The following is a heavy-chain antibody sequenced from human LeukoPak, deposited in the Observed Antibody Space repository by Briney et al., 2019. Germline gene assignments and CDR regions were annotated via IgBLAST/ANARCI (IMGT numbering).Heavy chain of an antibody. CDR2: ISGSGGST. Sequence: QLGGSLRLSCAASGFTFSSYAMSWVRQAPGKGLEWVSAISGSGGSTYYADSVKGRFTISRDNSKNTLYLQMNSLRAEDTAVYYCAKDEEGYWQQLRYFDYWGQGTLVTVSS. V-gene: IGHV3-23*01. J-gene: IGHJ4*02. D-gene: IGHD6-13*01. CDR3: AKDEEGYWQQLRYFDY. CDR1: GFTFSSYA.